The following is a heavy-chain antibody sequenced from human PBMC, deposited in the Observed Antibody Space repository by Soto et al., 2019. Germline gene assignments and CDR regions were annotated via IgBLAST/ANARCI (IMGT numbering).Heavy chain of an antibody. V-gene: IGHV3-9*01. CDR3: AKDNDLDRDGPFDY. CDR2: ISWNSGDI. Sequence: EMQLVESGGGSVQPGRSLRLSCADSGLSIDAYGMHWVRQGPGKGLEWVSGISWNSGDIYYADSVKGRFTIYRDNAKKSLYLQMNSLRTEDTALYYCAKDNDLDRDGPFDYWGQGILVTVSS. CDR1: GLSIDAYG. D-gene: IGHD2-2*03. J-gene: IGHJ4*02.